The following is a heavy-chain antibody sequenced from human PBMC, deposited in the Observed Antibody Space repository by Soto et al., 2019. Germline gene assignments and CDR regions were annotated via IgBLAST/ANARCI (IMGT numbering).Heavy chain of an antibody. Sequence: QVQLQQWGAGLLKPSETLSLTCAVYGGSFSGYYWSWIRQPPGKGLEWIGEINHSGSTNYNPSLKRRVTISVDTSKNQFSRKLSSVTAADTAVYYCASYDSSGYYLDYWGQGTLVTVSS. CDR1: GGSFSGYY. J-gene: IGHJ4*02. CDR2: INHSGST. D-gene: IGHD3-22*01. V-gene: IGHV4-34*01. CDR3: ASYDSSGYYLDY.